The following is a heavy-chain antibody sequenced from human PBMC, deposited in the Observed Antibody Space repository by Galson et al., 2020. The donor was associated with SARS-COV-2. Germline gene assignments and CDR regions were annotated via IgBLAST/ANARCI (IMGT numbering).Heavy chain of an antibody. CDR2: VYYSGST. D-gene: IGHD1-26*01. CDR1: GGSMVSSNYY. J-gene: IGHJ6*02. Sequence: SQTLSLTCSVSGGSMVSSNYYWAWIRQPPGKGLEWIGHVYYSGSTYYSPSLKSRVTTSVDTSKNQFSLHLTSVTAADTAVYYCAKVTVIVGASTQDYYYGFDVWGQGTTVTVSS. CDR3: AKVTVIVGASTQDYYYGFDV. V-gene: IGHV4-39*07.